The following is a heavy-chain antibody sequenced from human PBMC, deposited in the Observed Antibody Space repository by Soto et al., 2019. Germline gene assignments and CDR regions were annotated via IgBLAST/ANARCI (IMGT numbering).Heavy chain of an antibody. CDR3: LDRYYDYYIDV. J-gene: IGHJ6*03. CDR1: GFTFSSYG. CDR2: IWYDGSNK. V-gene: IGHV3-33*01. Sequence: QVQLVESGGGVVQPGRSLRLSCAASGFTFSSYGMHWVRQAPGKGLEWVAVIWYDGSNKYYADSVKGRFTISRDNSKNMLYLQMNSLRAEDRIRLRLLDRYYDYYIDVWGKGTPVTVSS. D-gene: IGHD3-3*01.